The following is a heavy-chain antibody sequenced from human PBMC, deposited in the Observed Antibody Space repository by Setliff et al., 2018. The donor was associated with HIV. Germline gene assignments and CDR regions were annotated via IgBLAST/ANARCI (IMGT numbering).Heavy chain of an antibody. CDR1: GFTFSSYW. CDR3: ARPQYYYGSGAFDI. Sequence: GSLRLSCAASGFTFSSYWMHWVRQAPGKGLVWVSRINTDGSSTSYADSVKGRFTISRDNAKNTLYLQMNSLRAEDTAVYYCARPQYYYGSGAFDIWGQGTPVT. CDR2: INTDGSST. D-gene: IGHD3-10*01. V-gene: IGHV3-74*01. J-gene: IGHJ3*02.